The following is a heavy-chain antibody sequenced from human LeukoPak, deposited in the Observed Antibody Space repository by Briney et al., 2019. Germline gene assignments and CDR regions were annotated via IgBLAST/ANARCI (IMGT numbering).Heavy chain of an antibody. CDR2: ISGSGGDS. V-gene: IGHV3-23*01. CDR1: GISFSTYV. Sequence: GGSLRLSCAASGISFSTYVMAWVRQAPGKGLECVSAISGSGGDSYYADSVKGRFTISRDNSKNTLYLQMNSLRAEDTAVYYCAKDPGYYGSGSYYNYWGQGTLVTVSS. CDR3: AKDPGYYGSGSYYNY. J-gene: IGHJ4*02. D-gene: IGHD3-10*01.